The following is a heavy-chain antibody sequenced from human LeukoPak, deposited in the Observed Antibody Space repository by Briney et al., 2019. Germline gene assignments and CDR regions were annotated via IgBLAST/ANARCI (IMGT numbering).Heavy chain of an antibody. Sequence: GGSLRLSCAAPGFTFSSYGMNWVRQAPGKGPEWISYISRSGATIYYADSVKGRFTISRDNAKNSLYLQMSSLGAEDTAIYYCSRDRGGGDIYFDYWGQGTLVTVSS. CDR2: ISRSGATI. CDR3: SRDRGGGDIYFDY. CDR1: GFTFSSYG. D-gene: IGHD2-21*02. V-gene: IGHV3-48*03. J-gene: IGHJ4*02.